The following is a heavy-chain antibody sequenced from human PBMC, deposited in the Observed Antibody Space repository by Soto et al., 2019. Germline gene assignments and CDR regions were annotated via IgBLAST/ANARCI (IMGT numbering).Heavy chain of an antibody. CDR3: ARDALSRDSI. V-gene: IGHV4-31*03. CDR1: GVSISSGGYY. J-gene: IGHJ4*02. D-gene: IGHD3-22*01. CDR2: ISYSGST. Sequence: PSETLSLTCTVSGVSISSGGYYWSWIRQHPGKGLEWIGYISYSGSTYYNPSLESRVTISVDTSKNQFSLKLSSVTAADTAVYYCARDALSRDSIWGQGTLVTSP.